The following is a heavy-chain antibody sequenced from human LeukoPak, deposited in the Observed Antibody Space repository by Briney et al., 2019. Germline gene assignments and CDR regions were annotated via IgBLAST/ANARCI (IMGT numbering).Heavy chain of an antibody. CDR3: ARMYYYDSSDDAFDI. D-gene: IGHD3-22*01. J-gene: IGHJ3*02. V-gene: IGHV4-39*01. CDR2: IYYGGST. CDR1: GGSISSSSYY. Sequence: SETLSLTCTVSGGSISSSSYYWGWIRQPPGKGLEWIGSIYYGGSTYYNPSLKSRGTISVDTSKKQFSLNLSSVTAADTAVCYCARMYYYDSSDDAFDIWGQGTMVTVSS.